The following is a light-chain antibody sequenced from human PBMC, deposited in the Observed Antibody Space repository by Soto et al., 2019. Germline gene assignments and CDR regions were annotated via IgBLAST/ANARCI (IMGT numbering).Light chain of an antibody. Sequence: EIVLTQSPGTLSLSPGETATLSCRASQSVNSNYLAWYQQKPGQAPRFLIYCASSRATLIPDRFSGSGSGTDFTLTISRLEPEDFAVYYCQQYGSSQYTFGQGTKLEIK. CDR2: CAS. CDR1: QSVNSNY. J-gene: IGKJ2*01. CDR3: QQYGSSQYT. V-gene: IGKV3-20*01.